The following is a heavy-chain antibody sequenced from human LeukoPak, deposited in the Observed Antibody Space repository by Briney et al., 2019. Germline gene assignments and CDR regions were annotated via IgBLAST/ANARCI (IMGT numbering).Heavy chain of an antibody. D-gene: IGHD5-18*01. J-gene: IGHJ5*02. CDR2: IYHNGST. Sequence: SQTLSLTCAVSGGSISSGGYSWSWIRQPSGKGLEWIGYIYHNGSTYYIPSLKSRVTISVDTSKNQFSLKLSSVTAADTAVYYCARGGYSYGQNWFDPWGQGTLVTVSS. CDR1: GGSISSGGYS. V-gene: IGHV4-30-2*02. CDR3: ARGGYSYGQNWFDP.